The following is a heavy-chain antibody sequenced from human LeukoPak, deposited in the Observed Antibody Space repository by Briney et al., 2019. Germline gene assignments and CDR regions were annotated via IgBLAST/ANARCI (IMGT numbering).Heavy chain of an antibody. V-gene: IGHV1-2*06. Sequence: ASVKVSCKASGYTFTGHYIHWVRQAPGQGLEWLGRINPNRGDTNYAQKFQGRVTLSRDTPFTTVYMELSRLTSDDTAVYYCARERQQQGEDYWGQGTLVTVSS. CDR3: ARERQQQGEDY. J-gene: IGHJ4*02. CDR1: GYTFTGHY. CDR2: INPNRGDT. D-gene: IGHD6-13*01.